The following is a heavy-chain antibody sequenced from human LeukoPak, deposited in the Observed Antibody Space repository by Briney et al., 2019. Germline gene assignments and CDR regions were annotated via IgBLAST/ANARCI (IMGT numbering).Heavy chain of an antibody. Sequence: PGGSLRLSCAASGFTFSSYSMNWVRQAPGKGLEWVSSISSSSSYIYYADSVKGRFTISRDNAKNSLYLQMNSLRAEDTAVYYCAIHYGSGKPFEYWGQGTLVTVSS. J-gene: IGHJ4*02. V-gene: IGHV3-21*01. CDR2: ISSSSSYI. CDR1: GFTFSSYS. CDR3: AIHYGSGKPFEY. D-gene: IGHD3-10*01.